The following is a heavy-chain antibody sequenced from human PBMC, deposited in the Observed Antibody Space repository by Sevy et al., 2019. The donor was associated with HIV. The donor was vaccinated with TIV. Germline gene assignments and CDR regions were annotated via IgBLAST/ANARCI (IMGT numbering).Heavy chain of an antibody. J-gene: IGHJ6*02. D-gene: IGHD3-3*01. CDR2: ISSSFTNI. Sequence: GGSLRLSCVASGFTFNIYEMNWVRQAPGQGLEWVSYISSSFTNIYYADSVKGRFTISRDNSKNTLYLQMSSLRAEDTAVYYCVKDPDYDFWRGDYGMDVWGQGTTVTVSS. CDR3: VKDPDYDFWRGDYGMDV. CDR1: GFTFNIYE. V-gene: IGHV3-48*03.